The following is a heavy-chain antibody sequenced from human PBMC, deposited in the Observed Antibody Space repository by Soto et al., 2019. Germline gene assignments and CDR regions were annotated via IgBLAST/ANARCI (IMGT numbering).Heavy chain of an antibody. V-gene: IGHV5-51*01. Sequence: HGESLKISCQGSGYKFSNYWIGWVRQVPGEGLEWMGIIYPGDSDTRYSPSFRGLVTISADSSINTAYLRWNSIQSSDSAIFYCARAINGTTHPYHFDHWGQGTLVTVSS. D-gene: IGHD1-20*01. CDR3: ARAINGTTHPYHFDH. J-gene: IGHJ4*02. CDR1: GYKFSNYW. CDR2: IYPGDSDT.